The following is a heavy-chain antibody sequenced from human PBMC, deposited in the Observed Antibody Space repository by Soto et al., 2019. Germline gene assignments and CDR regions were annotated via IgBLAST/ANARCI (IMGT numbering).Heavy chain of an antibody. CDR2: INAGNGNT. CDR1: GYTFTSYA. J-gene: IGHJ4*02. D-gene: IGHD2-2*01. Sequence: ASVKVSCKASGYTFTSYAMHWVRQAPGQRLEWMGWINAGNGNTKYSQKFQGRVTITRDKSASTAYMELSSLRSEDTAVYYCARDSSPSCYDYWGQGTLVTVSS. V-gene: IGHV1-3*01. CDR3: ARDSSPSCYDY.